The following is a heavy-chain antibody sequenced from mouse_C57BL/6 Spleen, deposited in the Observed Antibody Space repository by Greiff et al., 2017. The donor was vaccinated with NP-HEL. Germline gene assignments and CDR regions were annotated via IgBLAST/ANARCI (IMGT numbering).Heavy chain of an antibody. CDR2: ISSGSSTI. V-gene: IGHV5-17*01. Sequence: EVNVVESGGGLVKPGGSLKLSCAASGFTFSDYGMHWVRRAPEKGLEWVAYISSGSSTIYYADTVKGRFTISRDNAKNTLFLQMTSLRSEDTAMYYCARRTYAVNFDYWGQGTTLTVSS. CDR3: ARRTYAVNFDY. J-gene: IGHJ2*01. CDR1: GFTFSDYG. D-gene: IGHD5-1*01.